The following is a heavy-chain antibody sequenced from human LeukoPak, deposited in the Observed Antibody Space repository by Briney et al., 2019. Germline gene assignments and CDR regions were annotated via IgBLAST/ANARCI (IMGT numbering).Heavy chain of an antibody. CDR2: ISGSGGST. J-gene: IGHJ4*02. V-gene: IGHV3-23*01. Sequence: GGSLRLSCAASGFTFSSYGMSWVRQAPGKGLEWVSAISGSGGSTYYADSVKGRFTISRDNSKNTLYLQMNSLRAEDTAIYFCARSYYYSSGSLPYWGQGTLVTVAS. D-gene: IGHD3-10*01. CDR1: GFTFSSYG. CDR3: ARSYYYSSGSLPY.